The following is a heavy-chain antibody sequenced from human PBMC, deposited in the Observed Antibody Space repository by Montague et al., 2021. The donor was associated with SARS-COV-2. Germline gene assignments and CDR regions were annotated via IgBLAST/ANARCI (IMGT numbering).Heavy chain of an antibody. D-gene: IGHD2-21*01. J-gene: IGHJ5*02. Sequence: IHYSGTTYYNPSLKSRVTISVDTSKNQCSLKLRSVTAADTAVFYCARDHSSWGQGTLVTVSS. CDR3: ARDHSS. CDR2: IHYSGTT. V-gene: IGHV4-30-4*01.